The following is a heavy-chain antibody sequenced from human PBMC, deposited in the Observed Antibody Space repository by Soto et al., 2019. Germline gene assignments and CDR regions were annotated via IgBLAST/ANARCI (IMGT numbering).Heavy chain of an antibody. Sequence: LSLTCTVSGDSITNSDYYWNWIRQSPGKGLEWIGSIDYSGSTYYNPSLKSRIIISADTSKNLFSLKLKSVTAADTALYFCDRDGPYYYGMGVWGQGPTVTVSS. CDR1: GDSITNSDYY. CDR3: DRDGPYYYGMGV. CDR2: IDYSGST. V-gene: IGHV4-30-4*01. J-gene: IGHJ6*02.